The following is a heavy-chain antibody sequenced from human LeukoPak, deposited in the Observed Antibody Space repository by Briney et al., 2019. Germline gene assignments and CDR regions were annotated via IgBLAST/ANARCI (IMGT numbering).Heavy chain of an antibody. V-gene: IGHV1-3*01. CDR3: ARGIAVADYYYYYGMDV. CDR2: INAGNGNT. CDR1: GYTFTSYA. J-gene: IGHJ6*02. Sequence: ASVKVSCKASGYTFTSYAMHWVRQAPGQRLEWMGWINAGNGNTKYSQKFQGRVTITRDTSASTAYMELSSLRSEDTAVYYCARGIAVADYYYYYGMDVWGQGTTVTVSS. D-gene: IGHD6-19*01.